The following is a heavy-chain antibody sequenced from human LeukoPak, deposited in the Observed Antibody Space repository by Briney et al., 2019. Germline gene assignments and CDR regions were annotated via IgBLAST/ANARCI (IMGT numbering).Heavy chain of an antibody. Sequence: SETLSLTCTVSGGSISSYYWSWIRQPPGKGLEWIGYIYYSGSTNYNPSLKSRVTISVDTSKNQSSLKLSSVTAADTAVYYCASSKVRGVIRALDYWGQGTLVTVSS. CDR3: ASSKVRGVIRALDY. J-gene: IGHJ4*02. D-gene: IGHD3-10*01. CDR2: IYYSGST. CDR1: GGSISSYY. V-gene: IGHV4-59*01.